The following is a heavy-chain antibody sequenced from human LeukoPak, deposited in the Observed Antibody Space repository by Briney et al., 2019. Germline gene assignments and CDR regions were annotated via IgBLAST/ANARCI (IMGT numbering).Heavy chain of an antibody. CDR1: GGSFSGYY. Sequence: SETLSLTCAVYGGSFSGYYWSWIRQPPGKGLEWIGEINHSGSTNYNPSLKSRVTISVDTSKNQFSLKLSSVTAADTAVYYRASRYCSSTSCYLPDYWGQGTLVTVSS. CDR3: ASRYCSSTSCYLPDY. D-gene: IGHD2-2*01. J-gene: IGHJ4*02. CDR2: INHSGST. V-gene: IGHV4-34*01.